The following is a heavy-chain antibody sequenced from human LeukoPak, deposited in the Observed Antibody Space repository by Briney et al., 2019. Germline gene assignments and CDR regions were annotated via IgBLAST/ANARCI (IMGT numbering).Heavy chain of an antibody. D-gene: IGHD6-13*01. Sequence: GGSLRLSCAASGFIFSNSAMHWVRQAPGKGLEWVAVISFDGGNKYYGDSVKGRITVSRDNSKNTLFLEMDSLRAEDTAVYFCAKENSSRLKGGGYYYYGMDVWGQGTTVTVSS. CDR3: AKENSSRLKGGGYYYYGMDV. CDR1: GFIFSNSA. J-gene: IGHJ6*02. V-gene: IGHV3-30*18. CDR2: ISFDGGNK.